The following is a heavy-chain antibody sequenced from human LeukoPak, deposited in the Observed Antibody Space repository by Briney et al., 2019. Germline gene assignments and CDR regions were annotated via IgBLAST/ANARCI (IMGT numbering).Heavy chain of an antibody. Sequence: GASVKVSCKASGYTFTGYYMHWVRQAPGQGLEWMGWINPNSGGTNYAQKFQGRVTITADESKSTAYMELSSLRSEDTAVYYCARGVYTYYYYMDVWGKGTTVTISS. V-gene: IGHV1-2*02. D-gene: IGHD2-2*02. CDR1: GYTFTGYY. J-gene: IGHJ6*03. CDR3: ARGVYTYYYYMDV. CDR2: INPNSGGT.